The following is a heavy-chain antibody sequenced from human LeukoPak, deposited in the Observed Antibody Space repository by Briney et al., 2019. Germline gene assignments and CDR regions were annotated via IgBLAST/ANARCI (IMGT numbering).Heavy chain of an antibody. CDR1: GGSISSGGYY. V-gene: IGHV4-31*03. CDR3: ARGVLGGYGMDV. J-gene: IGHJ6*02. D-gene: IGHD1-26*01. CDR2: IYYSGST. Sequence: SQTLSLTCTVSGGSISSGGYYWSWIRQHPGKGLEWIGYIYYSGSTYYNPSLKSRVTISVDTSKNQFSLKLSSVTAADTAVYYCARGVLGGYGMDVWGQGTTVTVSS.